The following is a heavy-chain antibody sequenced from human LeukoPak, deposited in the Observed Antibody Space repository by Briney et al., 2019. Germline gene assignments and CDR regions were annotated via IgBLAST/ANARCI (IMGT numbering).Heavy chain of an antibody. CDR2: ISAYNGNT. CDR3: ARNYGSGSYVWFDP. CDR1: GSTYTSYG. J-gene: IGHJ5*02. V-gene: IGHV1-18*01. D-gene: IGHD3-10*01. Sequence: ASVKVSCKASGSTYTSYGISWVRQAPGQGLEWMGWISAYNGNTNYAQKLQGRVTMTTDTSTSTAYMELRSLRSDDTAVYYCARNYGSGSYVWFDPWGQGTLVTVSS.